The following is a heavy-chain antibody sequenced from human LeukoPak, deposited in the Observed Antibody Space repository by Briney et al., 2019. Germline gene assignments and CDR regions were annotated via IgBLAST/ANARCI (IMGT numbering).Heavy chain of an antibody. CDR1: GFTFRSYS. Sequence: GGSLRLSCAASGFTFRSYSMNWVRQAPGKGLEWGSYISSSSSTIYYADSVKGRFTISRDSSKNTLYLQMNSLRAEDTAVYYCASLGYSSSWYYYYYYMDVWGKGTTVTVSS. V-gene: IGHV3-48*01. D-gene: IGHD6-13*01. CDR2: ISSSSSTI. CDR3: ASLGYSSSWYYYYYYMDV. J-gene: IGHJ6*03.